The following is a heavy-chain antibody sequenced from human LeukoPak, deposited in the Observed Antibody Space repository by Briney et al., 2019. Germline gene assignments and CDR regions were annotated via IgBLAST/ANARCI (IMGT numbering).Heavy chain of an antibody. Sequence: SVKVSCKVSGYTLTELSMHWVRQAPGQGLEWMGGIIPIFGTANYAQKFQGRVTITADESTSTAYMELSSLRSEDTAVYYCARDRGLVGSVKVLNGMDVWGQGTTVTVSS. CDR1: GYTLTELS. CDR3: ARDRGLVGSVKVLNGMDV. CDR2: IIPIFGTA. J-gene: IGHJ6*02. V-gene: IGHV1-69*13. D-gene: IGHD4/OR15-4a*01.